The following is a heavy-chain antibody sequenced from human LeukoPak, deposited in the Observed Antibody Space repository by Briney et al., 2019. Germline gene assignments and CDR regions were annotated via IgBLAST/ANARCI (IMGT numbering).Heavy chain of an antibody. V-gene: IGHV4-34*01. D-gene: IGHD5-12*01. J-gene: IGHJ4*02. Sequence: PSEALSLTCAVYGGCFGGYYWSWIRQPPGKGLEWIGEINHSGSTNYNPSLKSRVTISLDTSKNQFSLKLSSVTAADAAVYYCASHSGGYAYWGQGTLVTVSS. CDR3: ASHSGGYAY. CDR1: GGCFGGYY. CDR2: INHSGST.